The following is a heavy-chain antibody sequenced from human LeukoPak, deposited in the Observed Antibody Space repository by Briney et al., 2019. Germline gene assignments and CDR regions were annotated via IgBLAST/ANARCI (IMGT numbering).Heavy chain of an antibody. Sequence: SETLSLTCTVSGGSISRSTFYWGWIRQPPGKGLEWIGNIYYSGSTEYNPSLKSRVAISVDTSKKRFSLRLTSVTASDTALYYCARVVGLATMEYHFDLWGQGTLVIVSS. J-gene: IGHJ4*02. V-gene: IGHV4-39*01. CDR3: ARVVGLATMEYHFDL. D-gene: IGHD5-24*01. CDR2: IYYSGST. CDR1: GGSISRSTFY.